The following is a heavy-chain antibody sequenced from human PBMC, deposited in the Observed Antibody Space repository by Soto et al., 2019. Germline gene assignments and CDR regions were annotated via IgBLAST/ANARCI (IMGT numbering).Heavy chain of an antibody. J-gene: IGHJ4*02. CDR1: GFTFSSYA. CDR2: ITGRDTFT. V-gene: IGHV3-23*01. CDR3: AKDSLPTIAAAGTVY. D-gene: IGHD6-13*01. Sequence: EMQLLESGGGMVQPGESLRLSCVASGFTFSSYAMSWVRQVPGKGLEWVAVITGRDTFTEYAESVKGRCTISRDNSRNTLYLQMNSLRAEDTARYYCAKDSLPTIAAAGTVYWGQGTLVTVSS.